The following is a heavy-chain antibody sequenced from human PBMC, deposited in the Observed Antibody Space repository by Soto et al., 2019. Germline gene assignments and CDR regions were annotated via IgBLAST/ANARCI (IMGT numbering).Heavy chain of an antibody. Sequence: GASVKVSCKASGYSFTSYGISWVRQAPGQGLEWMGWISAHNGNTNYAQKLQGRVTMTTDTSTSTAYMELRSLRSDDTAVYYCARDVAAAGINWFDPWGQGTLVTVSS. CDR1: GYSFTSYG. CDR2: ISAHNGNT. V-gene: IGHV1-18*01. J-gene: IGHJ5*02. CDR3: ARDVAAAGINWFDP. D-gene: IGHD6-13*01.